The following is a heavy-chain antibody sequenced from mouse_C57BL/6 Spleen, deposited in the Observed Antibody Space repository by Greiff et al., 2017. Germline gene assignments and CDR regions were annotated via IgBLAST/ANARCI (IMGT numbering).Heavy chain of an antibody. CDR1: GYSTTSGYY. CDR2: ISYDGSN. J-gene: IGHJ1*03. D-gene: IGHD2-1*01. Sequence: EVQLQQSGPGLVKPSQSLSLTCSVPGYSTTSGYYWNWIRQFPGNKLEWMGYISYDGSNNYNPSLKNRISITRDTSKNQFFLKLNSVTTEDTATYYCARGYYGNYGYFDVWGTGTTVTVSS. V-gene: IGHV3-6*01. CDR3: ARGYYGNYGYFDV.